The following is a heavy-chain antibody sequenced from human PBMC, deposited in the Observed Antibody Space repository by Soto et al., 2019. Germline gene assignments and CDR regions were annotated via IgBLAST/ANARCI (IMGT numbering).Heavy chain of an antibody. D-gene: IGHD2-15*01. CDR3: ASMKGCSGGSCYSGGPIEY. J-gene: IGHJ4*02. CDR2: IILIFGTA. Sequence: ASVKVSCKASGVTFSSYSISWVRQAPGQGLEWMGGIILIFGTANYAQKFQGRVTITAEESTSTAYMELSSLSSEDTAVYYCASMKGCSGGSCYSGGPIEYWAQGTLVPVSS. CDR1: GVTFSSYS. V-gene: IGHV1-69*13.